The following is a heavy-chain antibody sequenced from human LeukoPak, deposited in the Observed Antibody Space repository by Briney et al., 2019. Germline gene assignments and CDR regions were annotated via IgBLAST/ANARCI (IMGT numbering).Heavy chain of an antibody. CDR3: ARESLEWLSLIDY. CDR1: GYTFTGYY. CDR2: INPNSGGT. D-gene: IGHD3-3*01. Sequence: GASVKVSCKASGYTFTGYYMHWVRQAPGQGLEWMGRINPNSGGTNYAQKLQGRVTMTTDTSTSTAYMELRSLRSDDTAVYYCARESLEWLSLIDYWGQGTLVTVSS. J-gene: IGHJ4*02. V-gene: IGHV1-2*06.